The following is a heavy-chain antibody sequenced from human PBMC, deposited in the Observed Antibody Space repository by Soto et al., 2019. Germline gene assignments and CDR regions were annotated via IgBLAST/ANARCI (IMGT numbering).Heavy chain of an antibody. J-gene: IGHJ4*02. CDR3: AACGSWARLDN. Sequence: QVQLVQSGAEVKKPGSSLKVSCTASGGILNNYAISWLRQAPGQGLEWMGGIITAFGPAIYAQKFQGRVSITAVESTQTEHMDLSSLRSEDTAVYYCAACGSWARLDNWGQGTLVTVSS. V-gene: IGHV1-69*01. D-gene: IGHD6-13*01. CDR1: GGILNNYA. CDR2: IITAFGPA.